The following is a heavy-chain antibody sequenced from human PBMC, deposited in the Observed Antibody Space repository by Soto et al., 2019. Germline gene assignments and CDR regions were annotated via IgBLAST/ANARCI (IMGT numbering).Heavy chain of an antibody. CDR2: IYYSGST. Sequence: QSQTLSLTCTVSGGSISSYYWSWIRQPPGKGLEWIGYIYYSGSTNYNPSLKSRVTISVDTSKNQFSLKLSSVTAADTAVYYCAKQPDEFGELSRWGQGTLVTVSS. CDR3: AKQPDEFGELSR. V-gene: IGHV4-59*08. D-gene: IGHD3-10*01. CDR1: GGSISSYY. J-gene: IGHJ4*02.